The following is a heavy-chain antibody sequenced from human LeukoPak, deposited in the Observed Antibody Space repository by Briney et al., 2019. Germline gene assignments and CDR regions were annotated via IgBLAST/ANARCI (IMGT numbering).Heavy chain of an antibody. J-gene: IGHJ4*02. Sequence: GESLKISCKGSGYSFTSYWIGWVRQMPGIGLAWMGTIYPGDSDTRYSPSFQGQVTISADKSISTAYLQWSSLKASDTAMYYCAIQPNIVATNYWGQGTLVTVSS. D-gene: IGHD5-12*01. CDR1: GYSFTSYW. CDR3: AIQPNIVATNY. V-gene: IGHV5-51*01. CDR2: IYPGDSDT.